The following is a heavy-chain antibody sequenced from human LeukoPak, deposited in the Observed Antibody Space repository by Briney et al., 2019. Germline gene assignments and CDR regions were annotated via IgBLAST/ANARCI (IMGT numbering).Heavy chain of an antibody. Sequence: ASVKVSCKASGYTFTSYDINWVRQATGQGLEWMGWMNPNSGNTGYAQKFQGRVTITRNTSISTAYMELSSLRSEDTAVYYCARVAAAGTGIFVNFYYSMDIWGKGTTVTISS. J-gene: IGHJ6*03. CDR2: MNPNSGNT. CDR1: GYTFTSYD. CDR3: ARVAAAGTGIFVNFYYSMDI. V-gene: IGHV1-8*03. D-gene: IGHD6-13*01.